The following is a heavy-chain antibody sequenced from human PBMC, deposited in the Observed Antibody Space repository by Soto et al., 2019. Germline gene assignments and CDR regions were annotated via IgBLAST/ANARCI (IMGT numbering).Heavy chain of an antibody. Sequence: QVQLVQSGAEVKTPGASVRVSCKASGYTFNGFYIQWVRQAPGQGLEWMGWINPNTGGTNYAQNFQVRVTMTRDTSITTAYMELTRLRSDDTAVYYCARTEKFDPWGQGTLVTVSS. CDR1: GYTFNGFY. CDR2: INPNTGGT. V-gene: IGHV1-2*02. J-gene: IGHJ5*02. CDR3: ARTEKFDP.